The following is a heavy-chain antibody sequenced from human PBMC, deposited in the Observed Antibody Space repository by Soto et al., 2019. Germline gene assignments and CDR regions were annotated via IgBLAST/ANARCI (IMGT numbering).Heavy chain of an antibody. CDR3: ARDLYYDFWSGQPSYYYGMDV. CDR2: MNPNSGNT. D-gene: IGHD3-3*01. V-gene: IGHV1-8*01. Sequence: QVQLVQSGAEVKKPGASVKVSCKASGYTFTSYDINWVRQATGQGLEWMGWMNPNSGNTGYAQKFQGKITMTRNTSIRTAYMELSSLRSEDTAVYYCARDLYYDFWSGQPSYYYGMDVWGQGTTVTVSS. J-gene: IGHJ6*02. CDR1: GYTFTSYD.